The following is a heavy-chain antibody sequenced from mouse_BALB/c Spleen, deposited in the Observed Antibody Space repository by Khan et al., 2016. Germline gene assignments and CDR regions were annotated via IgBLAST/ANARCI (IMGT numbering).Heavy chain of an antibody. CDR3: TRSPTATGYFDV. V-gene: IGHV3-2*02. CDR1: GYSITSDYA. CDR2: IRYTGST. D-gene: IGHD1-2*01. Sequence: EVQLQESGPGLVKSSQSLSLTCTVTGYSITSDYAWNWIRQFPGNQLEWLRYIRYTGSTTYNPSLKSRISITRDTSKNQFFLQLHSVTTEDSATYRCTRSPTATGYFDVWGAGTTVSVSA. J-gene: IGHJ1*01.